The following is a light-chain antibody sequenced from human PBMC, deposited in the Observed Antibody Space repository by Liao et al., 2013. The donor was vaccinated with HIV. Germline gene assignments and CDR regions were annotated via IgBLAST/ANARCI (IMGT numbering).Light chain of an antibody. Sequence: SYVLTQPPSVSVSPGQTASITCSGDKLGDKYACWYQQKPGQSPVLVIYQDSKRPSGIPERFSGSNSGNTATLTISGTQAMDEADYYCQAWDSSIVVFGTGTKVTVL. CDR1: KLGDKY. CDR3: QAWDSSIVV. CDR2: QDS. J-gene: IGLJ1*01. V-gene: IGLV3-1*01.